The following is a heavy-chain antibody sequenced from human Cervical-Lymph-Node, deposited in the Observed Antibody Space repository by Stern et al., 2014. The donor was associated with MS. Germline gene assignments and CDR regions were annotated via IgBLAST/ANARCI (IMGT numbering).Heavy chain of an antibody. CDR1: GFTFSTFG. J-gene: IGHJ4*02. CDR3: ARDRGLSSAYSYPDY. D-gene: IGHD6-19*01. V-gene: IGHV3-48*01. CDR2: ISTSSSVI. Sequence: EEQLVESGGGLVQPGGSLRLSCAASGFTFSTFGMNWVRQAPGKGLEWISYISTSSSVIYYADSVKGRFTISRDNATNSLSLQMNSLRTEDTAMYYCARDRGLSSAYSYPDYGGQGTLVTVPP.